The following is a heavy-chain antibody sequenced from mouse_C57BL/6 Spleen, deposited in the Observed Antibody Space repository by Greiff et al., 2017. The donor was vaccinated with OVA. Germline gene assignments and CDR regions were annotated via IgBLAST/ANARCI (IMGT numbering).Heavy chain of an antibody. V-gene: IGHV5-17*01. J-gene: IGHJ4*01. CDR2: ISSGSSTI. CDR3: AKNWVSYAMDY. Sequence: EVHLVESGGGLVKPGGSLKLSCAASGFTFSDYGMHWVRQAPEKGLEWVAYISSGSSTISYADTVKGRCTISRDNAKNTLFLQMTSLRYEDTAMYYCAKNWVSYAMDYWGQGTSVTVSS. CDR1: GFTFSDYG. D-gene: IGHD4-1*01.